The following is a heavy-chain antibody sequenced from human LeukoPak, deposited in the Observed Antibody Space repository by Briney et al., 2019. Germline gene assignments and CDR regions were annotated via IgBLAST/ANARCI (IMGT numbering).Heavy chain of an antibody. V-gene: IGHV4-39*07. CDR1: GGSISSSSYY. D-gene: IGHD3-22*01. CDR2: IYYIGNT. J-gene: IGHJ3*02. CDR3: ARDSDRGDYYDSSGYLGAFDI. Sequence: SETLSLTCTVSGGSISSSSYYWGWIRQPPGKGLEWIGTIYYIGNTYYNPSLKSRVTISVDTSKNQFSLKLSSVTAADTAVYYCARDSDRGDYYDSSGYLGAFDIWGQGTMVTVSS.